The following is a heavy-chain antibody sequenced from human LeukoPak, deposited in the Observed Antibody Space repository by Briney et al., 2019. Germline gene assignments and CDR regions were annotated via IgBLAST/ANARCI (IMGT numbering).Heavy chain of an antibody. CDR3: ARAVGLVVPAAILY. V-gene: IGHV1-2*02. J-gene: IGHJ4*02. Sequence: GASVKVSCKASGGTFSSYAISWVRQAPGQGLEWMGWINPNSGGTNYAQKFQGRVTMTRDTSISTAYMELSRLRSDDTAVYYCARAVGLVVPAAILYWGQGTLVTVSS. CDR1: GGTFSSYA. CDR2: INPNSGGT. D-gene: IGHD2-2*01.